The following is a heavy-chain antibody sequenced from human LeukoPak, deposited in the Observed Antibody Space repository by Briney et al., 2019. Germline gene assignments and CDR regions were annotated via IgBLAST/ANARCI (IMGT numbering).Heavy chain of an antibody. CDR1: GFTFSSYA. D-gene: IGHD3-10*01. J-gene: IGHJ4*02. Sequence: PGGSLRLSCAASGFTFSSYAMTWVRQAPGKGLEWVSAISGSGGSKYYADPVKGRFTISRDNSKNTLYLQMNSLRAEDTGVYYCAKDRPPHYGSGSYYPYWGQGTLVTVSS. V-gene: IGHV3-23*01. CDR3: AKDRPPHYGSGSYYPY. CDR2: ISGSGGSK.